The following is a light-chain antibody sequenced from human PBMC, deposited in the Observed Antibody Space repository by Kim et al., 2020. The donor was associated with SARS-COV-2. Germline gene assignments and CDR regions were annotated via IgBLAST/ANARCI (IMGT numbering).Light chain of an antibody. CDR2: DVT. J-gene: IGLJ2*01. CDR3: CSYAGSVV. CDR1: SSDVGSYNY. Sequence: QSALTQPRSVSGSPRQSVTISCTGTSSDVGSYNYVSWYQQHPGKAPKLIIYDVTKRPSGVPDRFSGSKSGNTASLTISGLQAEDEADYYCCSYAGSVVFGGGTQLTVL. V-gene: IGLV2-11*01.